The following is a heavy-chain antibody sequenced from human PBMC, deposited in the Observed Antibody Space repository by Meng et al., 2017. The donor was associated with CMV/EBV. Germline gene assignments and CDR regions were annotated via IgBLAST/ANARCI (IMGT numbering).Heavy chain of an antibody. CDR2: IIPIFGTA. D-gene: IGHD2-2*01. J-gene: IGHJ6*02. Sequence: SVKVSCKASGGTFSSYAISWVRQAPGQGLEWMGGIIPIFGTANYAQKFQGRVTITTDESTSTAYMELSSLRSEDTAVYYCAGGDCSSTSCYGGYENGMDVWGQGTTVTVSS. CDR3: AGGDCSSTSCYGGYENGMDV. V-gene: IGHV1-69*05. CDR1: GGTFSSYA.